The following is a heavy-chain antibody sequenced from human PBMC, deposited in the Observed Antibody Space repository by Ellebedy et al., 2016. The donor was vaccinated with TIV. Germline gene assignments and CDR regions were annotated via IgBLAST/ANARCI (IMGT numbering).Heavy chain of an antibody. J-gene: IGHJ5*02. Sequence: PGGSLRLSCAASGFTVSSSFMSWVRQAPGKGLEWVSVIYTDGGTNYTDSVLGRFDISRDSSKNTLYLQMNSLRADETAVDYCARDPRGGGDYGDNWFDPWGQGTLVTVSS. CDR1: GFTVSSSF. V-gene: IGHV3-66*01. CDR3: ARDPRGGGDYGDNWFDP. CDR2: IYTDGGT. D-gene: IGHD4-17*01.